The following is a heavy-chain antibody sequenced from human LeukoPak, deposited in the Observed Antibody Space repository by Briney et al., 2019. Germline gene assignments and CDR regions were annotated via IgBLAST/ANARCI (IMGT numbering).Heavy chain of an antibody. J-gene: IGHJ4*02. Sequence: GGSLRLSCAASGFTFSSYSMSWVRQAPGKGLEWVSYISSSSSTICYADSVKGRFTISRDNAKNSLYLQMNSLRDEDTAVYYCARALKWELLAPVDYWGQGTLVTVSS. CDR1: GFTFSSYS. V-gene: IGHV3-48*02. D-gene: IGHD1-26*01. CDR3: ARALKWELLAPVDY. CDR2: ISSSSSTI.